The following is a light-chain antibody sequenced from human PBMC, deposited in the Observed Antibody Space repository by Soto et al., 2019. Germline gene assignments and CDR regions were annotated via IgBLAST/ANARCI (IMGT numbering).Light chain of an antibody. Sequence: VLTQSPSSLAVSLGERATVNCRSSQSVLDNSTNKSYLAWYQKKPGHPPKLLVHWASVREAGVPDRFSGVGSGTDFTLTISSLQAEDVAVYYCHQYYTTPQTFGQGTQLEIK. CDR2: WAS. V-gene: IGKV4-1*01. J-gene: IGKJ2*01. CDR3: HQYYTTPQT. CDR1: QSVLDNSTNKSY.